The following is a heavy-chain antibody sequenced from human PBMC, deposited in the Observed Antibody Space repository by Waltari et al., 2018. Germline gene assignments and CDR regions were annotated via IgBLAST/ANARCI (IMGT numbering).Heavy chain of an antibody. CDR3: ASRPYYDYVWGSYRYRGDAFDI. D-gene: IGHD3-16*02. CDR2: FYYSRST. CDR1: GGSISSSSYF. Sequence: QLQLQESGPGLVKPSETLSLTCTVSGGSISSSSYFWGWLRQPPGKGLEGIGSFYYSRSTYYNPSLKSRVTISVDTSKNQFSLKLSSVTAADTAVYYCASRPYYDYVWGSYRYRGDAFDIWGQGTMVTVSS. V-gene: IGHV4-39*01. J-gene: IGHJ3*02.